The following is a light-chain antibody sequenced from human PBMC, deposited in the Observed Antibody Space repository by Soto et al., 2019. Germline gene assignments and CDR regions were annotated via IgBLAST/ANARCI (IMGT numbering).Light chain of an antibody. V-gene: IGLV3-21*04. J-gene: IGLJ2*01. CDR2: YDS. CDR3: QVWDSISDRAV. Sequence: SYELTQPPSVSLAPGKTATITCGGNNIGSKSVYWYQQKPGQAPVLVIYYDSDRPSGIPERFSASNSGNTATLGISRVEAGDEADYYCQVWDSISDRAVFGGGTKLTVL. CDR1: NIGSKS.